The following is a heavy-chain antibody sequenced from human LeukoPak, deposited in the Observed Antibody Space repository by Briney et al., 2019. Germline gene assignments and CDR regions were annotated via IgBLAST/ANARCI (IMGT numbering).Heavy chain of an antibody. CDR2: IYYSGST. J-gene: IGHJ4*02. CDR1: GGSISSSSYS. D-gene: IGHD6-13*01. CDR3: AIPYSSSSRDY. V-gene: IGHV4-39*01. Sequence: SETLSLTCTVSGGSISSSSYSWGWIRQPPGKGLEWIGSIYYSGSTYYNPSLKSRVTISVDTSKNQFSLKLSSVTAADTAVYYCAIPYSSSSRDYWGQGTLVTVSS.